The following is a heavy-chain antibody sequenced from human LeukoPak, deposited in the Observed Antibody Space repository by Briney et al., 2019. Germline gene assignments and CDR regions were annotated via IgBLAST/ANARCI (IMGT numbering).Heavy chain of an antibody. Sequence: GGSLRLSCAASGFTLSSYAMSWVRQAPGKGLEWVSAISGSGGSTYYADSVKGRFTISRDNSKNTLYLQMNSLRAEDTAVYYCAKVQSSSWYVEADAFDIWGQGTMVTVSS. CDR1: GFTLSSYA. V-gene: IGHV3-23*01. D-gene: IGHD6-13*01. J-gene: IGHJ3*02. CDR2: ISGSGGST. CDR3: AKVQSSSWYVEADAFDI.